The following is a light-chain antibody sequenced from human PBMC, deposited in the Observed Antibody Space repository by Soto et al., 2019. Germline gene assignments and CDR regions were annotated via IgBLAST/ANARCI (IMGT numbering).Light chain of an antibody. Sequence: QAVVTQEPSLTVSPGGTVTLTCGSSTGAVTSGHYPYWFQQKPGQAPRTLIYDTSNKHSWTPARFSGSLLGGKAALTLSGAQHEDEAEYYCLLSYRGALVVFGGGTKLTVL. CDR1: TGAVTSGHY. CDR3: LLSYRGALVV. V-gene: IGLV7-46*01. CDR2: DTS. J-gene: IGLJ2*01.